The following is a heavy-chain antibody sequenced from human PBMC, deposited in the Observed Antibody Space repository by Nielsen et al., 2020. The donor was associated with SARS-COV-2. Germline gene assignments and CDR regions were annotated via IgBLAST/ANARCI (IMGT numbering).Heavy chain of an antibody. D-gene: IGHD6-13*01. Sequence: GGSLRLSCAASGFTFNNYDMHWVRQATGKGLEWVSAIGTIGDTFYPGSVKGRFTISRENAKNSLYLQMNSLRAGDTAVYYCARAGALSSSWYSMDFWGQGTTVTVSS. CDR1: GFTFNNYD. CDR3: ARAGALSSSWYSMDF. V-gene: IGHV3-13*01. CDR2: IGTIGDT. J-gene: IGHJ6*02.